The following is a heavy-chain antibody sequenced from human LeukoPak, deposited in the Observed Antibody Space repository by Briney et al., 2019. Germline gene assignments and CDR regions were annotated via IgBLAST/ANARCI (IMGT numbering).Heavy chain of an antibody. V-gene: IGHV4-34*01. CDR3: ARVQYDFWSGYFLDFDY. CDR1: GGSFSGYY. CDR2: INHSGST. Sequence: SETLSLTCAVYGGSFSGYYWSWIRQPPGKGLEWIGGINHSGSTNYNPSLKSRVTISVDTSKNQFSLKLSSVTAADTAVYYCARVQYDFWSGYFLDFDYWGQGTLVTVSS. J-gene: IGHJ4*02. D-gene: IGHD3-3*01.